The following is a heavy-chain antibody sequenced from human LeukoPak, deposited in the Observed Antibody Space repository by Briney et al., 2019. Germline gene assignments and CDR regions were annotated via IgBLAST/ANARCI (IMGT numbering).Heavy chain of an antibody. D-gene: IGHD3-3*01. CDR3: AREIFGVVIAGGPYYYYYMDV. CDR2: IYYSGST. CDR1: GGSISSGDYY. Sequence: PSQTLSLTCTVSGGSISSGDYYWRWIRQPPGKGLEWLGYIYYSGSTYYNPSLKSRVTISVDTSKNQFSLKLSSVTAADTAVYYCAREIFGVVIAGGPYYYYYMDVWGKGTTVTVSS. J-gene: IGHJ6*03. V-gene: IGHV4-30-4*08.